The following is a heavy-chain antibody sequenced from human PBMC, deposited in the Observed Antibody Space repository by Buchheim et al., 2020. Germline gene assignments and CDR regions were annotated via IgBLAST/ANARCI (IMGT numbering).Heavy chain of an antibody. D-gene: IGHD3-9*01. CDR1: GFTFSSYW. CDR2: IKQDGSEK. J-gene: IGHJ4*02. Sequence: EVQLVESGGGLVQPGGSLRLSCAASGFTFSSYWMSWVRQAPGQGLEWVANIKQDGSEKYYVDSVKGRFTISRDNAKNSLYLQMNSLRAEDTAVYYCARDAPGYDILTGSKYFDYWGQGTL. CDR3: ARDAPGYDILTGSKYFDY. V-gene: IGHV3-7*01.